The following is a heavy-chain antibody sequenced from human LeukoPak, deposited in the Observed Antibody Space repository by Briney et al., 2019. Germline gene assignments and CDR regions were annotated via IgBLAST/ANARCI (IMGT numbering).Heavy chain of an antibody. CDR1: GGSISSYY. CDR2: IYYSGST. D-gene: IGHD3-9*01. J-gene: IGHJ3*02. Sequence: SETLSLTCTVSGGSISSYYWSWIRQPPGKGLEWIGYIYYSGSTNYNPSLKSRVTISVDTSKNQFSLKLSSVTAADTAVYYCARVPITFDHPGAFDIWGQGTMVTVSS. CDR3: ARVPITFDHPGAFDI. V-gene: IGHV4-59*01.